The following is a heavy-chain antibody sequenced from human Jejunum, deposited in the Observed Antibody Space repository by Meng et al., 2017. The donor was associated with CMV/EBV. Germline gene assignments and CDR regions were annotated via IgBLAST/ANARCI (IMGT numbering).Heavy chain of an antibody. CDR3: AKSLVDTAMDLDE. CDR2: IFDSGNDR. V-gene: IGHV3-30*02. J-gene: IGHJ4*02. Sequence: SGYAFSSHGMSWVRQAPGKGLEWVTFIFDSGNDRHYADSVKGRFTISRDNAKSMLFLQMNSLRDEDTAVYYCAKSLVDTAMDLDEWSQETLVTVSS. CDR1: GYAFSSHG. D-gene: IGHD5-18*01.